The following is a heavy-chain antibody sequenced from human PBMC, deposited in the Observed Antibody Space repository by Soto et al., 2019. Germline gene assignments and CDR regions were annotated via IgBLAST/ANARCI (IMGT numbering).Heavy chain of an antibody. CDR1: GGSVTSGSYY. D-gene: IGHD3-22*01. CDR3: AKIMVLNYDSSGHNWFDP. V-gene: IGHV4-61*01. Sequence: SETLSLTCTVSGGSVTSGSYYWSWIRQPPGKGLEWIGYIYYSGSTIYNPSLKSRLTMSVDTSKNQFSLRLTSATAADTAVYYCAKIMVLNYDSSGHNWFDPWGQGTLVTVSS. CDR2: IYYSGST. J-gene: IGHJ5*02.